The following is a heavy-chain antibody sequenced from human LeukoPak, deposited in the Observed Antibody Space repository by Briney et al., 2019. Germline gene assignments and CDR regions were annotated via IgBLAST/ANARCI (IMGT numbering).Heavy chain of an antibody. V-gene: IGHV3-11*03. CDR3: ARGASYCSGGSCYDY. CDR1: GFIFSDYY. J-gene: IGHJ4*02. Sequence: GGSLRLSCAASGFIFSDYYMSCIRQAPGKGLERVSYISSSGSYTNSADSVKGRFTISRDNAKNSLYLQMNSLRAEDTAVYYCARGASYCSGGSCYDYWGQGTLVTVSS. D-gene: IGHD2-15*01. CDR2: ISSSGSYT.